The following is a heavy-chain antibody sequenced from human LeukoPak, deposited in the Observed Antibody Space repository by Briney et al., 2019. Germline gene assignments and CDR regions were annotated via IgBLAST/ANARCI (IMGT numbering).Heavy chain of an antibody. V-gene: IGHV4-4*02. CDR2: IYHSGST. CDR3: AAERELLTGFDY. CDR1: GGSISSSNW. Sequence: QPSETLSLTCAVSGGSISSSNWWSWVRQPPGKGLEWIGEIYHSGSTNYNPSLKSRVTISVDTSKNQFSLKLSSVTAADTAVYYCAAERELLTGFDYWGQGTLVTVSS. J-gene: IGHJ4*02. D-gene: IGHD1-26*01.